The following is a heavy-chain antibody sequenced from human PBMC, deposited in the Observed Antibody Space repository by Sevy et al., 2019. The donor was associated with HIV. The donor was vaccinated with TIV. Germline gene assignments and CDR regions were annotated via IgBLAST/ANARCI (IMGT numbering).Heavy chain of an antibody. D-gene: IGHD2-21*01. V-gene: IGHV3-48*02. CDR1: GFNFTNYS. Sequence: GGSLRLSCAASGFNFTNYSMTWVRQAPGKGLDWVSYISSASGTIHYADSVKGRFIVSRDNAKNSLFLQMNSLRDEDTVIYYCARPYCSGDDCYSELDYWGQGILVTVSS. CDR3: ARPYCSGDDCYSELDY. J-gene: IGHJ4*02. CDR2: ISSASGTI.